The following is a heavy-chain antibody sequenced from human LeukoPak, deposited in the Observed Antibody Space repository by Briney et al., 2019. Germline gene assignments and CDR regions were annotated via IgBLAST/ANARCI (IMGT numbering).Heavy chain of an antibody. D-gene: IGHD1-26*01. Sequence: SGGSLRLSCAASGFTLSSNYMIWVRQAPGKGLEWVSYITSSSSTMFYADSVKGRFTISRDNAKNSLHLQMNSLRDEDTAVYYCARELSGSYSDYWGQGTLVTVSS. V-gene: IGHV3-48*02. CDR3: ARELSGSYSDY. J-gene: IGHJ4*02. CDR1: GFTLSSNY. CDR2: ITSSSSTM.